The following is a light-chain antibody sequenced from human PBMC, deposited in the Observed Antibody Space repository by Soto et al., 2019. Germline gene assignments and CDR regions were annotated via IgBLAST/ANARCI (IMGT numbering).Light chain of an antibody. V-gene: IGLV1-40*01. Sequence: QSVLTQPPSVSGAPGQRVTISCTGSSSNIGAGYDVHWYQQPPGTAPKLLIYGNSNRPSGVPDRFSCSKSGTSASLAITGLQAEDEADYYCQSYDSSLSGLVFGGGTKLTVL. CDR3: QSYDSSLSGLV. CDR2: GNS. J-gene: IGLJ2*01. CDR1: SSNIGAGYD.